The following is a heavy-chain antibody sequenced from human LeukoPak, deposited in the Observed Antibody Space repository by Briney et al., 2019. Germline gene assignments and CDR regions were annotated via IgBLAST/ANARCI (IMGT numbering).Heavy chain of an antibody. Sequence: PGGSLRLSCAASGFTVSSNYMSWVRQAPGKGLEWVSVIYSGGSTYYADSVKGRFTISRDNSKNTLYLQMNSLRAEDTALYYCARASYYYDTTGLGAVDIWGQGTMVTVSS. CDR3: ARASYYYDTTGLGAVDI. D-gene: IGHD3-22*01. CDR2: IYSGGST. J-gene: IGHJ3*02. CDR1: GFTVSSNY. V-gene: IGHV3-66*01.